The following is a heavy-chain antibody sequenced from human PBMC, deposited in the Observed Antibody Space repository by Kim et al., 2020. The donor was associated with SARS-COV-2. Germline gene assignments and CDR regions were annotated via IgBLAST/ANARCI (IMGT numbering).Heavy chain of an antibody. Sequence: KVSCKASGGTFSSYAISWVRPAPGQGLEWMGGIIPIFGTANYAQKFQGRVTITADESTSTAYMELSSLRSEDTAVYYCARGGYDFSTAPHFDYWGQGTLVTVSS. D-gene: IGHD5-12*01. CDR2: IIPIFGTA. J-gene: IGHJ4*02. CDR3: ARGGYDFSTAPHFDY. CDR1: GGTFSSYA. V-gene: IGHV1-69*01.